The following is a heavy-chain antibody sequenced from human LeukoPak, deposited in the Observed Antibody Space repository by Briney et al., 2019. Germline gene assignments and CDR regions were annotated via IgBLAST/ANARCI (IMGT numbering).Heavy chain of an antibody. V-gene: IGHV3-7*01. CDR1: GFTFSSYW. Sequence: GGSLRLSCAASGFTFSSYWMSWVRQAPGKGLEWVANIKQDGSEKYYVDSVKGRFTISRDNAKNSLYLQMNSLRAEDTALYYCTRRNRAAAGTRSAYYYYYMDVWGKGTTVTVSS. CDR2: IKQDGSEK. D-gene: IGHD6-13*01. CDR3: TRRNRAAAGTRSAYYYYYMDV. J-gene: IGHJ6*03.